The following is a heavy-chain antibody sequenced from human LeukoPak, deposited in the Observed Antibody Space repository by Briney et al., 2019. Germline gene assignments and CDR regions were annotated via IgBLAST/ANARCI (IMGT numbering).Heavy chain of an antibody. CDR3: AKSKGYSSSWYFDY. CDR1: GFTFSSYA. J-gene: IGHJ4*02. CDR2: ISGSGGGT. Sequence: GGSLRLSCAASGFTFSSYAMSWVRQAPGKGLEWVSAISGSGGGTYYADSVKGRFTISRDNSKNTLYLQMNSLRAEDTAVYYCAKSKGYSSSWYFDYWGQGTLVTVSS. V-gene: IGHV3-23*01. D-gene: IGHD6-13*01.